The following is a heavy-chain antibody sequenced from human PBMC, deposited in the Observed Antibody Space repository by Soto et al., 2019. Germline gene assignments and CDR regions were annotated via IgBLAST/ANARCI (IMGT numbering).Heavy chain of an antibody. J-gene: IGHJ3*02. CDR1: GYTYTSYG. D-gene: IGHD3-22*01. V-gene: IGHV1-18*01. CDR2: ISAYNGNT. CDR3: ARRGYYYDSSGYYYDAFDI. Sequence: APVKVYCKASGYTYTSYGISWVRQAPGQGLERMGWISAYNGNTNYAQKLQGRVTMTTDTSTSTAYMELRSLRSDDTAVYYCARRGYYYDSSGYYYDAFDIWGQGTMVTVSS.